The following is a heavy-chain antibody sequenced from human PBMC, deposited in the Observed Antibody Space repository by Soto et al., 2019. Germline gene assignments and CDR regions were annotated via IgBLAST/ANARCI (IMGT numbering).Heavy chain of an antibody. D-gene: IGHD2-15*01. CDR1: GFTVSSNY. CDR3: ARGYCSGGSCYSVWFDS. Sequence: GGSLRLSCAASGFTVSSNYMNWVRQAPGKGLEWVSVIYSGGSTYYADSVKGRFTISRDNSKNTLYLQMSSLRADDTAEYYCARGYCSGGSCYSVWFDSWGQGTLVTVSS. J-gene: IGHJ5*01. CDR2: IYSGGST. V-gene: IGHV3-66*01.